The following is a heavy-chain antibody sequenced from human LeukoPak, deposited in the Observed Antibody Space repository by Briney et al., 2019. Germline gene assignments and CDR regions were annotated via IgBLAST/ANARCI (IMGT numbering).Heavy chain of an antibody. CDR2: ISSSGSYI. V-gene: IGHV3-21*01. J-gene: IGHJ4*02. D-gene: IGHD3-10*01. Sequence: GGSLRLSCAASGFTFTKYSMNWVRQAPGKGLEWVSSISSSGSYIYYADSVKGRFTISRDNARNSLYLQMNSLRADDTAVYYCARTDPGNGGYFDYWGQGTLVTVSS. CDR3: ARTDPGNGGYFDY. CDR1: GFTFTKYS.